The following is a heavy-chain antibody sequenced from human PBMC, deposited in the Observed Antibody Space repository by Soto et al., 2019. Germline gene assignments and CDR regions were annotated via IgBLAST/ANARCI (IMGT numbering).Heavy chain of an antibody. CDR1: GYSFTSYW. CDR3: ARSGGGDEVLKQKEHTGIDV. D-gene: IGHD3-10*01. V-gene: IGHV5-51*01. Sequence: PGESLKISCKGSGYSFTSYWIGWVREMPGKGLEWMGIIYPGDSDTRYSPSFQGQVTISADKSISTAYLQWSSLKASDTAMYYCARSGGGDEVLKQKEHTGIDVCCLGTRVTVSS. CDR2: IYPGDSDT. J-gene: IGHJ6*02.